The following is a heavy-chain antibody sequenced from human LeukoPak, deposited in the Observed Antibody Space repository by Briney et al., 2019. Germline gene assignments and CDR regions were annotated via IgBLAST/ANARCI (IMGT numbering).Heavy chain of an antibody. CDR3: ARHIVVVPAAHGYFDY. D-gene: IGHD2-2*01. V-gene: IGHV4-4*07. J-gene: IGHJ4*02. CDR2: IYTSGST. CDR1: GGSISSYY. Sequence: PSETLSLTCTVSGGSISSYYWSWIRQPAGKGLEWIGRIYTSGSTNYNPSLKSRVTMSVDTSKNQFSLKLSSVTAADTAVYYCARHIVVVPAAHGYFDYWGQGTLVTVSS.